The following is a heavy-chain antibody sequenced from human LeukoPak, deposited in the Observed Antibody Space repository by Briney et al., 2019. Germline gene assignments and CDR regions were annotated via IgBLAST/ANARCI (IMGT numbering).Heavy chain of an antibody. CDR3: ARAHSGYPLRIDY. Sequence: ASVKVSCKASGGTFSSYAISWVRQAPGQGLEWMGWINPNSGGTNYAQKFQGRVTMTRDTSISTAYMELSRLRSDDTAVYYCARAHSGYPLRIDYWGQGTLVTVSS. CDR1: GGTFSSYA. CDR2: INPNSGGT. V-gene: IGHV1-2*02. D-gene: IGHD5-12*01. J-gene: IGHJ4*02.